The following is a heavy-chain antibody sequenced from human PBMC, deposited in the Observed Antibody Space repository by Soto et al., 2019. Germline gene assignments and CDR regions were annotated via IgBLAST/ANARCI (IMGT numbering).Heavy chain of an antibody. CDR3: RGGSYWFYYYGMDV. V-gene: IGHV3-15*01. Sequence: PGGSLRLSCAASGFTFSNAWMSWVRQAPGKGLEWVGRIKSKTDGGTTDYAAPVKGRFTISRDDSKNTLYLQMNSLKTEDTAVYYCRGGSYWFYYYGMDVWGQGTTVTVSS. CDR1: GFTFSNAW. J-gene: IGHJ6*02. D-gene: IGHD1-26*01. CDR2: IKSKTDGGTT.